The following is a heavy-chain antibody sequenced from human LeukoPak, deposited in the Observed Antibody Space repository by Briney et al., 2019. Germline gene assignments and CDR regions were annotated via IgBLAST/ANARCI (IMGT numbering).Heavy chain of an antibody. J-gene: IGHJ4*02. CDR1: GFTFSTYW. V-gene: IGHV3-7*01. CDR3: ASHYGSGSHFDY. Sequence: GGSLRLSCAASGFTFSTYWMSWVRQAPGKGLEWVANINQDGSEKYYVDSVKGRFTISRDNAKNSLYLQMNSLRAEDTAVYYCASHYGSGSHFDYWGQGTLVTVSP. CDR2: INQDGSEK. D-gene: IGHD3-10*01.